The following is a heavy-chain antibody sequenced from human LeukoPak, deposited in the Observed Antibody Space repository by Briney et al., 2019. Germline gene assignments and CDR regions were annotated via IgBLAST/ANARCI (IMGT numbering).Heavy chain of an antibody. J-gene: IGHJ5*02. CDR1: GFTFSDYY. V-gene: IGHV3-11*01. Sequence: GGSLRLSCAASGFTFSDYYMSWIRQAPGKGLEWVSYVSSSGSTIYYADSVKGRFTISRDNAKNSLYLQMNSLRAEDTAVYYCARVPYGSGSYYWFDPWGQGTLVTVSS. CDR3: ARVPYGSGSYYWFDP. D-gene: IGHD3-10*01. CDR2: VSSSGSTI.